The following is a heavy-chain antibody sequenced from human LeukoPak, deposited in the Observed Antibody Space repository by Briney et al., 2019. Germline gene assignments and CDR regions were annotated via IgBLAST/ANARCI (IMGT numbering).Heavy chain of an antibody. J-gene: IGHJ4*02. CDR2: ILYDGSNK. Sequence: GRSLRLSCAASGFTFSSYAMHWVRQAPGKGLEWVAVILYDGSNKYYADSVKGRFTISRDNSKNTLYLQMNSLRAEDTAVYYCARAENWNDSPFDYWGQGTLVTVSS. CDR1: GFTFSSYA. V-gene: IGHV3-30-3*01. D-gene: IGHD1-1*01. CDR3: ARAENWNDSPFDY.